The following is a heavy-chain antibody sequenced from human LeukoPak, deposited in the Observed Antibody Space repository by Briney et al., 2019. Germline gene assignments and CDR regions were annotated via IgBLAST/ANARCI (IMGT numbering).Heavy chain of an antibody. V-gene: IGHV1-2*02. J-gene: IGHJ6*03. CDR3: ASGYSDYADYYNYYMDV. CDR2: INPDSGGT. Sequence: ASVKVSCKASGYSFTGYYMHWVRQAPGQGLEWMGWINPDSGGTNYAQKFQGRVTMTRDTSITTAYMELSRLTSDDTAVYYCASGYSDYADYYNYYMDVWGRGTTVTVSS. D-gene: IGHD4-11*01. CDR1: GYSFTGYY.